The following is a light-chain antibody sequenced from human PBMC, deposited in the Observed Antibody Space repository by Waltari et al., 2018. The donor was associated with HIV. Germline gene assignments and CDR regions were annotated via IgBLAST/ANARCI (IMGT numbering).Light chain of an antibody. CDR2: GAS. Sequence: EIVMTQSPVTLSVSPGERATLSCRASQSVSSNLAWYQQKPGQAPRLLIYGASARATGIPARLSGSGSVTEFTLTISSLQSEDFALYCCQQYTNWPITFGQGTRLE. CDR3: QQYTNWPIT. CDR1: QSVSSN. J-gene: IGKJ5*01. V-gene: IGKV3-15*01.